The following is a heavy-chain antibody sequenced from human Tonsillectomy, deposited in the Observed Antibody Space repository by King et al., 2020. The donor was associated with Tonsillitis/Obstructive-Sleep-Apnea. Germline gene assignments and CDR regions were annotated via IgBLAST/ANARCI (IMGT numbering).Heavy chain of an antibody. V-gene: IGHV1-2*02. CDR2: INPNSGGT. Sequence: VQLVESGAEVKKPGASVRVSCTASGYTFSDYYMHWVRQAPGQGLEWMGWINPNSGGTDYAQKFQGRVTMTRDTSNSTAYMELSRLRSDDTAVYYCARELGDIVVVPAAPPLVNWFDPWGQGTLVTVSS. CDR1: GYTFSDYY. J-gene: IGHJ5*02. CDR3: ARELGDIVVVPAAPPLVNWFDP. D-gene: IGHD2-2*01.